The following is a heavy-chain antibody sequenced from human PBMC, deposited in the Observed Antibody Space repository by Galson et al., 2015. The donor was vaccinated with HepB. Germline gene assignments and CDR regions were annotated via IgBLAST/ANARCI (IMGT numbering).Heavy chain of an antibody. CDR1: GFTFSSYA. J-gene: IGHJ3*02. D-gene: IGHD1-26*01. Sequence: SLRLSCAASGFTFSSYAMHRVRQAPGKGLEWVAVISYDGSNKYYADSVKGRFTISRDNSKNTLYLQMNSLRAEDTAVYYCAREGGGATYLRAFDIWGQGTMVTVSS. CDR2: ISYDGSNK. V-gene: IGHV3-30*04. CDR3: AREGGGATYLRAFDI.